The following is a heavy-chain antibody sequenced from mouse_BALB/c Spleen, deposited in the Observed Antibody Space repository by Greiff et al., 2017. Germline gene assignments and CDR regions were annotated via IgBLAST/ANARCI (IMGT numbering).Heavy chain of an antibody. CDR3: ARSGYGPGAMDY. Sequence: EVKLVESGGGLVQPGGSRKLSCAASGFTFSSFGMHWVRQAPEKGLEWVAYISSGSSTIYYADTVKGRFTISRDNPKNTLFLQMTSLRSEDTAMYYCARSGYGPGAMDYWGQGTSVTVSS. V-gene: IGHV5-17*02. D-gene: IGHD2-10*02. CDR1: GFTFSSFG. CDR2: ISSGSSTI. J-gene: IGHJ4*01.